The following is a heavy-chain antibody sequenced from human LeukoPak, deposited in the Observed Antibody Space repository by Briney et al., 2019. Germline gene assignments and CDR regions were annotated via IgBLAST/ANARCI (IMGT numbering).Heavy chain of an antibody. V-gene: IGHV3-66*01. D-gene: IGHD6-13*01. Sequence: GGSLRLSCAASGFTVSSNYMSWVRQAPGKGLEWVSVIYSGGSTYYADSVKGRFAISRDNSKNTLYLQMNSLRAEDTAVYYCARDQSSSPYYFDYWGQGTLVTVSS. CDR1: GFTVSSNY. CDR2: IYSGGST. CDR3: ARDQSSSPYYFDY. J-gene: IGHJ4*02.